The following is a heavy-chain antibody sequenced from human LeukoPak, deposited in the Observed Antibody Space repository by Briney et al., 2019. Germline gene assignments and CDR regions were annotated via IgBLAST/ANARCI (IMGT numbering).Heavy chain of an antibody. D-gene: IGHD3-3*01. CDR2: IYDSGSA. CDR1: GGSINSHY. V-gene: IGHV4-59*11. Sequence: SETLSLTCTVSGGSINSHYWSWIWQPPRKGLGWIGFIYDSGSANYKSSLKSRVTMTVDTSKNQFSLKLNSVTAADTAVYYCARVLQNYYHMDVWGKGTTVTVSS. CDR3: ARVLQNYYHMDV. J-gene: IGHJ6*03.